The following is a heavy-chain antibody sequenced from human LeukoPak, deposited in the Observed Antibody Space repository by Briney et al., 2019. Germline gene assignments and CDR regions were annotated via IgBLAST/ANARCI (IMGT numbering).Heavy chain of an antibody. D-gene: IGHD3-10*02. Sequence: SVKVSCKASGGTFSSYAISWVRQAPGQGLEWMGGIIPIFGTANYAQKFQGRVTITADESTSTAYMELSSLRSEDTAVYYCAKGVWGVTHFDYWGQGTLVTASS. CDR2: IIPIFGTA. CDR1: GGTFSSYA. J-gene: IGHJ4*02. V-gene: IGHV1-69*13. CDR3: AKGVWGVTHFDY.